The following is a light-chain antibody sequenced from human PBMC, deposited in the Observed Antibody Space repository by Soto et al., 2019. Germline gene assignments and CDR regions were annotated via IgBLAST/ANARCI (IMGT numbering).Light chain of an antibody. V-gene: IGKV1-5*01. CDR1: QRVSTW. CDR2: NVS. Sequence: DIQMTQSPSTLSASVGDRVTITCRASQRVSTWLAWYQQKPGKAPKALIYNVSSLESGVPSRFGGSGSGTAFTLTISSLQADDFATYYCQQYRRYPWTFGQGTKVEIK. J-gene: IGKJ1*01. CDR3: QQYRRYPWT.